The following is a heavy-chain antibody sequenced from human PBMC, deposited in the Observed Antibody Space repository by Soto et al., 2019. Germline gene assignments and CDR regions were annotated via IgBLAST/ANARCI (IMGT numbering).Heavy chain of an antibody. D-gene: IGHD2-15*01. J-gene: IGHJ6*02. CDR1: GGAFSSYA. CDR2: IIPIFGTA. V-gene: IGHV1-69*06. Sequence: GASVKVSCKASGGAFSSYAISWVRQAPGQGLEWMGGIIPIFGTANYAQKFQGRVTITADKSTSTAYMELSSLRSEDTAVYYCAREGCSGGSCYSHYYYGMDVWGQGTTVTVSS. CDR3: AREGCSGGSCYSHYYYGMDV.